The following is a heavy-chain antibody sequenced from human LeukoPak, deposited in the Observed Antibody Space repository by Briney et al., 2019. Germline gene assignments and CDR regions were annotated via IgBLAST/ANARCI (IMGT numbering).Heavy chain of an antibody. CDR3: ASASSHRIAAGGDY. CDR2: INSDGSSR. V-gene: IGHV3-74*01. CDR1: GFTFSNYW. D-gene: IGHD6-13*01. J-gene: IGHJ4*02. Sequence: GGSLRLSCAASGFTFSNYWMHWVRQAPGKGLVWVSRINSDGSSRDYADSVKRRFTISRDNAKNTLYLQMNSLSAEDTAVYDCASASSHRIAAGGDYWGQGTLVTVSS.